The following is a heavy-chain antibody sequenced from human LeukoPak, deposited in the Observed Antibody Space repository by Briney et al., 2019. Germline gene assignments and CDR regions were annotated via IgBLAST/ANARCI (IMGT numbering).Heavy chain of an antibody. CDR2: IPYHGIDK. CDR1: GFTFSHYA. D-gene: IGHD2-2*01. Sequence: GRSLRLSCAASGFTFSHYAMHWVRQAPGKGLEWVAVIPYHGIDKYYADSVKGRFTISRDNSKNALYLQMNSLRPEDTAVYYCARAGEDVVLGPAPVGGSPYNWFDPWGQGTLVTVS. J-gene: IGHJ5*02. V-gene: IGHV3-30-3*01. CDR3: ARAGEDVVLGPAPVGGSPYNWFDP.